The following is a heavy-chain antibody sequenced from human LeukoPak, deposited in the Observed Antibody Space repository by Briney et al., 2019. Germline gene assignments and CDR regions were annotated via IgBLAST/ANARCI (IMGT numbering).Heavy chain of an antibody. CDR3: VRGSYESTGYHKPLGY. CDR2: FYYGGST. D-gene: IGHD3-22*01. CDR1: GGSMSSASYF. Sequence: PSETLSLTCTVSGGSMSSASYFWGWIRQPPGRGLEWIGTFYYGGSTYYNPSLESRVTISGDTSKNQFSLKLSSVTAADTAVYYCVRGSYESTGYHKPLGYWGQGSLVTVSS. J-gene: IGHJ4*02. V-gene: IGHV4-39*07.